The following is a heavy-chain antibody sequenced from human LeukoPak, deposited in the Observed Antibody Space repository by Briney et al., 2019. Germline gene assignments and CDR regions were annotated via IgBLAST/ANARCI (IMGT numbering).Heavy chain of an antibody. Sequence: GGSLRLSCAASGFTFNSYALSWVRQAPGKGLGWVSTIGGGGENTYYADSVKGRFTISRDSSKNTVYLHMKSLRAEDAAVYFCAKVLTGSQDYWGQGTLVTVTS. V-gene: IGHV3-23*01. CDR3: AKVLTGSQDY. CDR2: IGGGGENT. J-gene: IGHJ4*02. CDR1: GFTFNSYA. D-gene: IGHD1-14*01.